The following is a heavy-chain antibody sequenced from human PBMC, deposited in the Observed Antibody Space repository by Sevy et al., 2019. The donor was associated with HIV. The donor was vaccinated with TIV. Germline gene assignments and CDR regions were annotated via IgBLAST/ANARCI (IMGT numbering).Heavy chain of an antibody. J-gene: IGHJ4*02. CDR3: ARDMELVDEGTQEFFY. V-gene: IGHV1-2*02. Sequence: ASVKVSCKASGYTFTGYYMHWARQAPGQGLEWMGWINPNSGGTNYAQKFQDRVTMTRDTSINTAYMELSRLRSDDTALYYCARDMELVDEGTQEFFYWGQGTLVTVSS. CDR2: INPNSGGT. CDR1: GYTFTGYY. D-gene: IGHD1-7*01.